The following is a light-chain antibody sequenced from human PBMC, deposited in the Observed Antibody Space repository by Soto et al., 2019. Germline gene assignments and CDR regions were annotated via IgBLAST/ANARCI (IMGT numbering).Light chain of an antibody. Sequence: EVVLTQSPGTLSLSPGERATLSCRASQSVSSSYLAWYQQKPGQAPRLLIYGASSRATGIPDRFSGSGSGTDFPLTISRLEPEDSAVYYCQQYGSSPTYTFGQGTKLEIK. CDR2: GAS. V-gene: IGKV3-20*01. CDR1: QSVSSSY. J-gene: IGKJ2*01. CDR3: QQYGSSPTYT.